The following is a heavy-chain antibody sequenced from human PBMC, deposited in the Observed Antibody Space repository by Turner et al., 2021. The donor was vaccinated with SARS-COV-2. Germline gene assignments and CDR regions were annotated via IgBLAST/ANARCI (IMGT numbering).Heavy chain of an antibody. CDR3: AKTAFSHDRFFQS. D-gene: IGHD2-21*02. CDR2: MSGGGSAI. Sequence: EVKLSETVGGFVQPGGSLRLSCSTSGFTFTKHALTWVRQAPGKGLEWVAGMSGGGSAIDYADSVKGRFTISRDNSNNTLYLQMHNLRVEDTAIYYCAKTAFSHDRFFQSWGQGTLVIVSS. V-gene: IGHV3-23*01. CDR1: GFTFTKHA. J-gene: IGHJ4*02.